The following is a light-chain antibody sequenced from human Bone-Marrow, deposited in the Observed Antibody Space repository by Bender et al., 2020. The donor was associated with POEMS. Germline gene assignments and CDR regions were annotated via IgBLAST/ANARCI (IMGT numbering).Light chain of an antibody. CDR3: SSYAGGNNYV. CDR2: GDT. Sequence: QSVLTQPPSVSGAPGPTVTISCTGTNSNIGAGYEVHWYQQLPGAAPKLLIYGDTNRPSGVPDRFSGSKSGTSASLAITGLQAEDEADYFCSSYAGGNNYVFGTGTKVTVL. J-gene: IGLJ1*01. CDR1: NSNIGAGYE. V-gene: IGLV1-40*01.